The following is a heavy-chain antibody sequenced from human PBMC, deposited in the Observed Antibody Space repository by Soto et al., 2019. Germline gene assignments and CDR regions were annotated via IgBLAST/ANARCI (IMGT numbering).Heavy chain of an antibody. V-gene: IGHV3-30-3*01. CDR1: GFTFSSYA. D-gene: IGHD6-13*01. Sequence: ESGGGVVQPGRSLRLSCAASGFTFSSYAMHWVRQAPGKGLEWVAVISYDGSNKYYADSVKGRFTISRDNSKNTLYLQMNSLRAEDTAVYYCARDRLSSSWTYYYYGMDVWGQGTTVTVSS. CDR3: ARDRLSSSWTYYYYGMDV. J-gene: IGHJ6*02. CDR2: ISYDGSNK.